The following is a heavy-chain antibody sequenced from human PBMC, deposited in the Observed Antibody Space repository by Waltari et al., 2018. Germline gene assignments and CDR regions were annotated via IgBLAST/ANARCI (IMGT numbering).Heavy chain of an antibody. CDR1: GFSVSNSY. V-gene: IGHV3-53*01. D-gene: IGHD3-16*01. Sequence: EVQLVESGGGLIQPGGSLRLSCAASGFSVSNSYVSWVRKAQGKGLEWISFIYGVDSTLYVDSVKGRFTVSRDNSKNTVHLQMNSVRVDDTAVYYCATFSNWVHDTFDIWGQGTLVSVSS. CDR3: ATFSNWVHDTFDI. J-gene: IGHJ3*02. CDR2: IYGVDST.